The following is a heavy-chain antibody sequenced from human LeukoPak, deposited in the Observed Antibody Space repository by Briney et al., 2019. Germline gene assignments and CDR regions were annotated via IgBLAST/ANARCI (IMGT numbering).Heavy chain of an antibody. Sequence: ASVKVSCKASGYTFTSYGISWVRQAPGQGLEWMGWVSANNGDTNYAQILQGRVTMTTDTSTSTAYMELSSLRSEDTAVYYCARGPPSKTTVTTILDYWGQGTLVTVSS. V-gene: IGHV1-18*01. CDR1: GYTFTSYG. J-gene: IGHJ4*02. CDR3: ARGPPSKTTVTTILDY. D-gene: IGHD4-17*01. CDR2: VSANNGDT.